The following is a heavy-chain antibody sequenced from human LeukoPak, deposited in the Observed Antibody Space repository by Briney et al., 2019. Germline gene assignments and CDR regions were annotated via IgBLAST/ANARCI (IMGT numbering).Heavy chain of an antibody. V-gene: IGHV3-30-3*01. Sequence: GGSLRLSCAASGFTLSSYPMHWVRQAPGKGLEWLAVIAYDGSITLYTDSVKGRFTISRDNSKNTLYLQMNSLRAEDTAVYYCAKKRERYYDSLIDYWGQGTLVTVSS. CDR3: AKKRERYYDSLIDY. D-gene: IGHD3-22*01. CDR1: GFTLSSYP. J-gene: IGHJ4*02. CDR2: IAYDGSIT.